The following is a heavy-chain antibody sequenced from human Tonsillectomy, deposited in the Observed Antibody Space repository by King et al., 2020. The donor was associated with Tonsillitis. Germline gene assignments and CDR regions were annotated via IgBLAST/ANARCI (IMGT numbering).Heavy chain of an antibody. V-gene: IGHV3-33*01. D-gene: IGHD2-15*01. CDR2: IWYDGSNK. J-gene: IGHJ5*02. CDR3: ARDDVGIDP. CDR1: GFTFSSYG. Sequence: VQLVESGGGVVQPGRSLRLSCAASGFTFSSYGMHWVRQAPGKGLEWVAVIWYDGSNKYYADSVKGRFTNSRDNSKNTLYLQMNSLRAEDTAVYYCARDDVGIDPWGQGTLVTVSS.